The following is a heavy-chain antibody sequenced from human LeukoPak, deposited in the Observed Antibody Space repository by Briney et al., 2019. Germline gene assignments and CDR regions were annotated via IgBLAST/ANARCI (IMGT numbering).Heavy chain of an antibody. V-gene: IGHV3-11*01. D-gene: IGHD5-24*01. CDR3: ARGVLERFWDGCNSYAFDI. J-gene: IGHJ3*02. Sequence: GGSLRLSCAASGFTFSDYYMSWIRQAPGKGLEGGSYISSSGSTIYYAESVKGRFTISRDNAKNSLYLQMNSLRAEDTAVYYCARGVLERFWDGCNSYAFDIWGQGTMVTVSS. CDR2: ISSSGSTI. CDR1: GFTFSDYY.